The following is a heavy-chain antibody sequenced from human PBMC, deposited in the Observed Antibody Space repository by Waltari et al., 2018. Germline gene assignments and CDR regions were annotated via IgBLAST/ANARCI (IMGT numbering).Heavy chain of an antibody. Sequence: QVQLQESGPGLVKPSQTLSLTCTVSGGSISSGAYYWSWLRQPPGKGLEWIGYIYYSGSTYYNPSLKSRVTISVDTSKNQFSLKLSSVTAADTAVYYCARDSDSGQGGGNWFDPWGQGTLVTVSS. CDR3: ARDSDSGQGGGNWFDP. CDR1: GGSISSGAYY. J-gene: IGHJ5*02. V-gene: IGHV4-30-4*08. D-gene: IGHD5-12*01. CDR2: IYYSGST.